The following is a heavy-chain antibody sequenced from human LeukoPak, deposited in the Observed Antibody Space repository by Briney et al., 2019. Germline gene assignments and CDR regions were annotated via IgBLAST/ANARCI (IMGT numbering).Heavy chain of an antibody. J-gene: IGHJ4*02. CDR2: ISGSCGST. CDR3: AKLLPIVVVPAAMSDFDY. V-gene: IGHV3-23*01. Sequence: GVSLRLSCAASGFAFSTYAMSWVRQAPGKGLEWVSAISGSCGSTYYADSVKGRFTISRDNSKNTLYLQMNSLRAEDTAVYYCAKLLPIVVVPAAMSDFDYWGQGTLVTVSS. CDR1: GFAFSTYA. D-gene: IGHD2-2*01.